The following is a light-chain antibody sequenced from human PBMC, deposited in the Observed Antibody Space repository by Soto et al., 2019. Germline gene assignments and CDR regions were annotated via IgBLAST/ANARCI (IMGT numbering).Light chain of an antibody. CDR1: QSVSSY. J-gene: IGKJ3*01. Sequence: EIVLTQSPATLSLSPGESATLSCRASQSVSSYLAWYQQKPGQAPRLLIYDASNRATGIPARFSGSWSGTDFTLTISCLEPEDFAFYYCQQRSLLGPGTKVDI. CDR2: DAS. CDR3: QQRSL. V-gene: IGKV3-11*01.